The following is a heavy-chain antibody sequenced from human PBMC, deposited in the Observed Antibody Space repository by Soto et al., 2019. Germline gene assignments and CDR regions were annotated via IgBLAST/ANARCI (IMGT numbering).Heavy chain of an antibody. CDR1: GFTFSTYW. CDR2: IKQDGSEE. J-gene: IGHJ4*02. D-gene: IGHD3-10*01. CDR3: ARTHGAYYAWDY. V-gene: IGHV3-7*04. Sequence: EVQLVESGGGLVQPGGSLRLSCAASGFTFSTYWMSWVRHAPGKGLEWVANIKQDGSEEYYVDSVKGRFTISRDNAKNSLYLQMNSLRGEDTAVYYCARTHGAYYAWDYWGQGTLVTVSS.